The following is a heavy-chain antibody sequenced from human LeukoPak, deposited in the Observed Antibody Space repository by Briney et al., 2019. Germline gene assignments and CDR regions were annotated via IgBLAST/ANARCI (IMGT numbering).Heavy chain of an antibody. V-gene: IGHV5-10-1*01. D-gene: IGHD3-10*01. Sequence: GESLKISCKGSGYSFSTYWINWVRQTPGKGPEWMGRINPSDSYTKYSPSFQGHVTISTDKSINTVHLQWSSLKASDTATYYCARGSGSSGYYGMDVWGKGTTGTVSS. J-gene: IGHJ6*04. CDR2: INPSDSYT. CDR1: GYSFSTYW. CDR3: ARGSGSSGYYGMDV.